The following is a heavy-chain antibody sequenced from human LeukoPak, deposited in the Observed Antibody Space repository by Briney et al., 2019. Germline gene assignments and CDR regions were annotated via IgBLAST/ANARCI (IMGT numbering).Heavy chain of an antibody. CDR3: ARTRVRVSQQLGDDAFDI. CDR2: IYHSGST. J-gene: IGHJ3*02. CDR1: GYSISSGYY. V-gene: IGHV4-38-2*02. D-gene: IGHD6-13*01. Sequence: PSETLSLTCTVSGYSISSGYYWGWIRQPPGKGLEWIGSIYHSGSTYYNPSLKSRVTISVDTSKNQFSLKLSSVTAADTAVYYCARTRVRVSQQLGDDAFDIWGQGTMVTVSS.